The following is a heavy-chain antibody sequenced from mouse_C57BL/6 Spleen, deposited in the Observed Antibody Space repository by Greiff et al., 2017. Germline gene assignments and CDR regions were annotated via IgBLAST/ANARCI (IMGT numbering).Heavy chain of an antibody. CDR1: GYSITSGYY. CDR3: AREGLRRCFAY. V-gene: IGHV3-6*01. D-gene: IGHD2-2*01. Sequence: EVQVVESGPGLVKPSQSLSLTCSVTGYSITSGYYWNWIRQFPGNKLEWMGYISYDGSNNYNPSLKNRISITRDTSKNQFFLKLNSVTTEDTATYYCAREGLRRCFAYWGQGTLVTVSA. CDR2: ISYDGSN. J-gene: IGHJ3*01.